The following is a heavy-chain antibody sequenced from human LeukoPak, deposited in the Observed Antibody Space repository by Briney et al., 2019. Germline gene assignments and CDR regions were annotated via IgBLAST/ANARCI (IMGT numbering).Heavy chain of an antibody. CDR3: ARDRRYSYNY. V-gene: IGHV1-46*01. CDR1: GYRFTTYF. CDR2: ISPRGGDT. J-gene: IGHJ4*02. Sequence: ASVKVSCKASGYRFTTYFIHWVRQAPGQGLEWMGLISPRGGDTTYAQSFQGRVSMTRDTSTTTVYMELTSLRAEDTAVYYCARDRRYSYNYWGQGTLVTVSS. D-gene: IGHD5-18*01.